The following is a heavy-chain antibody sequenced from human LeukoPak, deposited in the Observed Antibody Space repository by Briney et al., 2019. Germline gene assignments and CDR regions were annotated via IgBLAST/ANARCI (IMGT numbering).Heavy chain of an antibody. J-gene: IGHJ6*04. Sequence: SETLSLTCTVSGPSISSYYWTWIRQPPGKGLEWVGHINYSGSTNYNPSLKSRVTISLATSRNQFSLTLTSVTAADTAVYYCARDLGVWGKGTTVTVSS. CDR3: ARDLGV. CDR1: GPSISSYY. CDR2: INYSGST. V-gene: IGHV4-59*01.